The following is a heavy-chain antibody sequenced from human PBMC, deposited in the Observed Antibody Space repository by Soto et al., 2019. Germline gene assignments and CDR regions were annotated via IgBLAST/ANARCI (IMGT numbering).Heavy chain of an antibody. CDR2: IYWNDDK. CDR1: GFSLRTIGVG. J-gene: IGHJ5*02. D-gene: IGHD6-19*01. CDR3: AKSGSSGWYGWFDP. Sequence: SGPTLVNPTQTLTLTCIFSGFSLRTIGVGVGWIRQPPGKALEWPGFIYWNDDKRYSPSLKSRLTITKDTSKNQVVLTMTNMDPVDTATYYCAKSGSSGWYGWFDPWGQGTLVTVSS. V-gene: IGHV2-5*01.